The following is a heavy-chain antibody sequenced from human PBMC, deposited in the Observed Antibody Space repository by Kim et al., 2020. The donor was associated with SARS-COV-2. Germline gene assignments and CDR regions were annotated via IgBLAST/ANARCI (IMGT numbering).Heavy chain of an antibody. CDR2: IHSDGNT. D-gene: IGHD6-13*01. V-gene: IGHV3-53*01. CDR3: ARGDNGSNWGRFDA. Sequence: GGSLRLSCAASGFTVNTNYMSWVRQAPGRGLEWVSLIHSDGNTFYADSVTGRFTISRDSYKNTLYLQMNSLRVDDTAVYYCARGDNGSNWGRFDARGQG. CDR1: GFTVNTNY. J-gene: IGHJ5*02.